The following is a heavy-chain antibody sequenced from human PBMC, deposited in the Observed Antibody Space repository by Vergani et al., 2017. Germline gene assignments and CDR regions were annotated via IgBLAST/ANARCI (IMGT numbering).Heavy chain of an antibody. CDR3: GSYGTGAAQPIDY. D-gene: IGHD1-1*01. CDR1: GFSFKTHW. J-gene: IGHJ4*02. Sequence: EVQLVESGGNLVQPGGFLRLLWEGLGFSFKTHWMTRGRQAPGKGLEGVANIKQDGSEKYYVDSVKGRFTISRDNAERSVYLQMKRVRAEETAVYYCGSYGTGAAQPIDYWGQGTLVTVSS. CDR2: IKQDGSEK. V-gene: IGHV3-7*01.